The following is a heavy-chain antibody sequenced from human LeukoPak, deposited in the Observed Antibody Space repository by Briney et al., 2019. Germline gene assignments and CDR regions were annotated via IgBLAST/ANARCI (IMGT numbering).Heavy chain of an antibody. J-gene: IGHJ4*02. Sequence: SETLSLTCTVSGHSISSDYYWGWIRQPPGKGLEWLGCIYHSGSTYYTPSLKSRVTISIDTSKNHFSLKLTSVTAADTAVYYCAREKWCSDGTCYFVDSWGQGTLVTVSS. CDR2: IYHSGST. V-gene: IGHV4-38-2*02. D-gene: IGHD2-15*01. CDR1: GHSISSDYY. CDR3: AREKWCSDGTCYFVDS.